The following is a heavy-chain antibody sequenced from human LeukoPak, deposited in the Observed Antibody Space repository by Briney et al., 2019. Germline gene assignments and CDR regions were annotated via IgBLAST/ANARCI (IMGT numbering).Heavy chain of an antibody. D-gene: IGHD6-19*01. CDR1: GGSISSYS. J-gene: IGHJ4*02. V-gene: IGHV4-59*08. CDR2: ISHSGTT. CDR3: ARWDDSAWGFGN. Sequence: PSETLSLTCIVSGGSISSYSWNWIRQSPGKGLEWVGYISHSGTTSYNSSLKSRATISVDTSKNQLSLKLTSVTAADTAVYYSARWDDSAWGFGNWGPGTLVTVSS.